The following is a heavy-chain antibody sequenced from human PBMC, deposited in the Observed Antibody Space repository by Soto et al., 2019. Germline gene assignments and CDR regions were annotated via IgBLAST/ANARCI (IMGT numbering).Heavy chain of an antibody. CDR3: ARALDPEYSSSSYYYYGMDV. J-gene: IGHJ6*02. CDR2: INAGNGNT. D-gene: IGHD6-6*01. V-gene: IGHV1-3*01. Sequence: QVQLVQSGAEVKKPGASVKVSCKASGYTFTSYAMHWVRQAPGQRLEWMGWINAGNGNTKYSQKFQGRVTITRDTSASTAYMELSSLRSEDTAVYYCARALDPEYSSSSYYYYGMDVWGQGTTVTVSS. CDR1: GYTFTSYA.